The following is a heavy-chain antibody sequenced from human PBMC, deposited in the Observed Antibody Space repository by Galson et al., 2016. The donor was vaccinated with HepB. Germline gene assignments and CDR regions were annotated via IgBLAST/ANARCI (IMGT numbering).Heavy chain of an antibody. CDR2: ISGSGDTT. CDR1: GFTFSNFA. V-gene: IGHV3-23*01. D-gene: IGHD7-27*01. CDR3: ANPWGPGWYFDL. J-gene: IGHJ2*01. Sequence: SLRLSCAASGFTFSNFAMNWIRQAPGKGLEWISGISGSGDTTYYADSVRGRFTISRDNSQNTLYLQMNSLRAEDTAVYYCANPWGPGWYFDLWGRGNLVTVSS.